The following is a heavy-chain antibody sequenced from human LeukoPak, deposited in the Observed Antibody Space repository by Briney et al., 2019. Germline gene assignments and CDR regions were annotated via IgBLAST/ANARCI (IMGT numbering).Heavy chain of an antibody. CDR3: ATDPEYYDSSGYGY. J-gene: IGHJ4*02. V-gene: IGHV1-18*01. CDR1: GYTFTSYG. CDR2: ISAYNGNT. Sequence: GASVKVSCKASGYTFTSYGISWVRQAPGQGLEWMGWISAYNGNTNYAQKVQGRVTMTTDTSTSTAYMELRSLRSDDTAVYYCATDPEYYDSSGYGYWGQGTLVTVSS. D-gene: IGHD3-22*01.